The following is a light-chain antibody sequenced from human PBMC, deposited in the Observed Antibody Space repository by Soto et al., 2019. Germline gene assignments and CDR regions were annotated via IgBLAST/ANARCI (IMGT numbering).Light chain of an antibody. V-gene: IGLV2-8*01. CDR2: EVS. Sequence: QPVLTQPPSASGSPGQSVTISCTGTSSDVGGYNYVSWYQQHPGKAPKLLIYEVSKRPSGVPDRFSGSKSGNTASLTVSGLQAADEADYYCNSYAGSYNWVFGGGTKLTVL. CDR3: NSYAGSYNWV. J-gene: IGLJ3*02. CDR1: SSDVGGYNY.